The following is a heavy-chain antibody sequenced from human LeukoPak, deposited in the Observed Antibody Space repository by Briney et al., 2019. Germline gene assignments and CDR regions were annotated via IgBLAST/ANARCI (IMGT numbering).Heavy chain of an antibody. J-gene: IGHJ2*01. V-gene: IGHV3-30-3*01. CDR3: ARDASTHDSAGYPLRYFDR. Sequence: GGSLRLSCAASGFTFSSYAMHWVRQAPGKGLEWVAVISYDGSNKYYADSVKGRFTISRDNSKNTLYLQMNSLRAEDTAVYYCARDASTHDSAGYPLRYFDRWGRGTLVSVSS. CDR2: ISYDGSNK. CDR1: GFTFSSYA. D-gene: IGHD3-22*01.